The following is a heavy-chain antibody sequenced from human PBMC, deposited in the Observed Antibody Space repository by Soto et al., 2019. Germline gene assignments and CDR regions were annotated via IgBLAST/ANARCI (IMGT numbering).Heavy chain of an antibody. Sequence: QVQLQESGPGLVKPSETLSLTCTVSGGSISSYYWSWIRQPPGKGLEWIGYIYYSGSTNYNPSPKRRATISVDTSKTQFSLKLSSVTAADTAVYYCARHSEDFDYWGQGTLVTVSS. J-gene: IGHJ4*02. CDR2: IYYSGST. CDR3: ARHSEDFDY. V-gene: IGHV4-59*08. CDR1: GGSISSYY.